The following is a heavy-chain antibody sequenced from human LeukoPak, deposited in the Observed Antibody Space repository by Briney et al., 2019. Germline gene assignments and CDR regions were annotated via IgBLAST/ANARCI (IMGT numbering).Heavy chain of an antibody. Sequence: ASVKVSCKASGYTFTSYGINWVRQAPGQGLEWMGWISAYNGNTNYAQKLQGRVTMTTDTSTSTAYMELRSLRSDDTAVYYCARDLRHNMVRGVMGPLNYWGQGTLVTVSS. CDR2: ISAYNGNT. D-gene: IGHD3-10*01. CDR1: GYTFTSYG. V-gene: IGHV1-18*04. J-gene: IGHJ4*02. CDR3: ARDLRHNMVRGVMGPLNY.